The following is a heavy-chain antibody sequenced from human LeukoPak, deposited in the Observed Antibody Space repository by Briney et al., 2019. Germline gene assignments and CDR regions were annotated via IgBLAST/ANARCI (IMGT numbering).Heavy chain of an antibody. D-gene: IGHD6-13*01. CDR3: AKGLKGSSWHGDDY. J-gene: IGHJ4*02. CDR1: GFTFSSYA. V-gene: IGHV3-23*01. CDR2: ISGSGDST. Sequence: GGSLRLSCAASGFTFSSYAMSWVRQAPGKGLEWVSAISGSGDSTYYADSVKGRFTISRDNSKNTLYLQMNSLRAEDTAVYYCAKGLKGSSWHGDDYWGQGTLVTVSS.